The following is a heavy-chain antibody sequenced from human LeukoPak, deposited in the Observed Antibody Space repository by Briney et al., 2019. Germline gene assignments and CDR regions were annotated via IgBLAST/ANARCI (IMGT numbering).Heavy chain of an antibody. CDR3: ARAKYSRGAYFDY. V-gene: IGHV4-59*06. CDR2: IYYSGST. D-gene: IGHD6-6*01. J-gene: IGHJ4*02. Sequence: PSETLSLTCTVSGGSISSYYWSWIRQPPGKGLEWVGYIYYSGSTYYNPSLKSRVTISVDTSKNQFSLKLSSVTAADTVVYYCARAKYSRGAYFDYWGQGTLVTVSS. CDR1: GGSISSYY.